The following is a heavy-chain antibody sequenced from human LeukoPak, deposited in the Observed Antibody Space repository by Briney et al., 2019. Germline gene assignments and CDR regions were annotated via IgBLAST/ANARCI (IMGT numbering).Heavy chain of an antibody. CDR1: GGSFSGYY. CDR3: ARGQADSTSCYGYFDL. V-gene: IGHV4-34*01. Sequence: PSETLSLTCAVYGGSFSGYYWSWIRQPPEKGLEWIGEINHSGSTNYNPSLKSRVTISVDTSKNQFSLKLSSVTAADTAVYYCARGQADSTSCYGYFDLWGRGTLVTVSS. D-gene: IGHD2-2*01. J-gene: IGHJ2*01. CDR2: INHSGST.